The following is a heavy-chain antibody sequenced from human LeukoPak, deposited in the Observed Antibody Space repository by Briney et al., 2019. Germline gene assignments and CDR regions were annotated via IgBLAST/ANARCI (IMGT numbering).Heavy chain of an antibody. Sequence: GRSLRLSCAASGFTFSSYSMNWVRQAPGKGLEWVSSISSSSSYIYYADSVKGRFTISRDNAKNSLYLQMNSLRAEDTAVYYCARGWDYDSSGYPSVFDYWGQGTLVTVSS. CDR3: ARGWDYDSSGYPSVFDY. CDR2: ISSSSSYI. J-gene: IGHJ4*02. V-gene: IGHV3-21*01. CDR1: GFTFSSYS. D-gene: IGHD3-22*01.